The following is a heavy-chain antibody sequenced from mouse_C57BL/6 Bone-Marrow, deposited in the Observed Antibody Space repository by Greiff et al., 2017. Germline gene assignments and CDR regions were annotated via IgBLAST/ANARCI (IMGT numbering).Heavy chain of an antibody. Sequence: QVHVKQSGAELVRPGTSVKMSCKASGYTFTNYWIGWAKQRPGHGLEWIGDIYPGGGYTNYNEKFKGKATLTADKSSSTAYMQLSSLTSEDSAVYYCARGDYYYGSSPYAMDYWGQGTSVTVSS. CDR1: GYTFTNYW. J-gene: IGHJ4*01. V-gene: IGHV1-63*01. D-gene: IGHD1-1*01. CDR2: IYPGGGYT. CDR3: ARGDYYYGSSPYAMDY.